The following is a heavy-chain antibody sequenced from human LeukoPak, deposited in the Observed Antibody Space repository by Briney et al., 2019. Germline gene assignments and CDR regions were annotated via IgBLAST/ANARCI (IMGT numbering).Heavy chain of an antibody. CDR2: ISSSSTYV. CDR3: ARGRSNYYGMDV. J-gene: IGHJ6*02. CDR1: GFTFRSYS. V-gene: IGHV3-21*04. Sequence: GGSLRLSCAASGFTFRSYSMNWVRQAPGKGLEWVSSISSSSTYVYYADSVKGRFIISRGNAKNSLYLQMNSLRAEDTAVYYCARGRSNYYGMDVWGQGTTVTVSS. D-gene: IGHD1-26*01.